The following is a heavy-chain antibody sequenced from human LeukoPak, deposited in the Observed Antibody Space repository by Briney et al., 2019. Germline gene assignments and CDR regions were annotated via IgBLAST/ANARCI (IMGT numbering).Heavy chain of an antibody. CDR2: IYSGGST. CDR1: GFTVSSNY. D-gene: IGHD2-8*01. CDR3: ASGRLGYCTNGVCHDAFDI. V-gene: IGHV3-53*01. J-gene: IGHJ3*02. Sequence: PGGSLRLSCAASGFTVSSNYMSWVRQAPGKGLEWVSVIYSGGSTNYADSVKGRFTISRDNSKNTLYLQMNSLRAEDTAVYYCASGRLGYCTNGVCHDAFDIWGQGTMVTVSS.